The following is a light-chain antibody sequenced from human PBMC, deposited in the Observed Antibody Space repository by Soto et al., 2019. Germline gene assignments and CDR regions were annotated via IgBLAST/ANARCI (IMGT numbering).Light chain of an antibody. CDR1: SGSIASNF. Sequence: LTQPHSVSESPGKTVTISCTRSSGSIASNFVQWYQQRPGSAPTTVIYEDDQRPSGVPGRFSGSIDRSSNSAPLTISGLKTEDEADYYCQSYNNIIGVFGGGTKLTVL. CDR3: QSYNNIIGV. J-gene: IGLJ2*01. V-gene: IGLV6-57*04. CDR2: EDD.